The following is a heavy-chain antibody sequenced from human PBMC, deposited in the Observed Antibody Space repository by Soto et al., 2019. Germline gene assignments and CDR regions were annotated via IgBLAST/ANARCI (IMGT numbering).Heavy chain of an antibody. D-gene: IGHD2-21*02. CDR1: GFTFSSYG. Sequence: QVQLVESGGGVVQPGRSLRLSCAASGFTFSSYGLHWVRQAPGKGLEWVAVIWYDGSNKYYADSVKGRFTISRDNSKNTLYLQMNSLRAEDTAVYYCAGDRGRGDRSFDYWGQGTLVTVST. V-gene: IGHV3-33*01. J-gene: IGHJ4*02. CDR2: IWYDGSNK. CDR3: AGDRGRGDRSFDY.